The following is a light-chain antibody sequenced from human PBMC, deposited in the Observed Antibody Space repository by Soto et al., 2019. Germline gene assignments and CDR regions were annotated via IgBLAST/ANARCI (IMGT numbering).Light chain of an antibody. V-gene: IGKV1-39*01. CDR3: QQSYGTPIT. Sequence: DIQMTQSPSYLSASVADRVTITCRASQSIRRSLNWYQQKPGKAPNLLIYVASSLQSEVPSRFSGSGSGTDFTLTITSLQPEDFATYYCQQSYGTPITFGQGTRLETK. CDR1: QSIRRS. J-gene: IGKJ5*01. CDR2: VAS.